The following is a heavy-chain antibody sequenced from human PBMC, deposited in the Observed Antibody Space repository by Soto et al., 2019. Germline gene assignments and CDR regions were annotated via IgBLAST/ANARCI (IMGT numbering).Heavy chain of an antibody. D-gene: IGHD5-18*01. V-gene: IGHV1-69*06. Sequence: QVQLVHSGAEVKTPGSSVKVSCKASGGTFSSYAISWVRQAPGQGLEWMGGIIPIFGTANYAQKFQGRVTITADKSTSTAYMELSSLRSEDTAVYYCARDATDTAMVGFDYWGQGTLVTVSS. CDR1: GGTFSSYA. CDR3: ARDATDTAMVGFDY. J-gene: IGHJ4*02. CDR2: IIPIFGTA.